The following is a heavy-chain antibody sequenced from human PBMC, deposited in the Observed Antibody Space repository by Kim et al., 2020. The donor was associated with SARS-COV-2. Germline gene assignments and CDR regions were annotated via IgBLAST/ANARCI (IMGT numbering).Heavy chain of an antibody. CDR1: GGSISSGGYS. CDR3: ARGPLLWFGELFRWFDP. CDR2: IYYSGST. Sequence: SETLSLTCAVSGGSISSGGYSWSWIRQPPGKGLEWIGYIYYSGSTYYNPSLKSRVTISVDRSKNQFSLKLSSVTAADTAVYYCARGPLLWFGELFRWFDPWGQGTMVTVSA. J-gene: IGHJ5*02. D-gene: IGHD3-10*01. V-gene: IGHV4-30-2*01.